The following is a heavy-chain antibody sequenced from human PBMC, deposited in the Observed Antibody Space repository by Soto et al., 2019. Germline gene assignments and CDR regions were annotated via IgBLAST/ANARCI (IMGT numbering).Heavy chain of an antibody. D-gene: IGHD1-1*01. Sequence: SDTLSLTCTVSGGSISSSSYYRGWIRQPPGKGLEWIGSIYYSGSTYYNPSLKSRVTISVDTSKNQFSLKLSSVTAADTAVYYCARKWNDVKSYYYGMDVWGQGTTVTVSS. J-gene: IGHJ6*02. CDR3: ARKWNDVKSYYYGMDV. CDR1: GGSISSSSYY. V-gene: IGHV4-39*01. CDR2: IYYSGST.